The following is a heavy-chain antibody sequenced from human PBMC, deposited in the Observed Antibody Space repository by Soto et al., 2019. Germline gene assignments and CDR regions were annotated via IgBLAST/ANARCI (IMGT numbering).Heavy chain of an antibody. V-gene: IGHV3-48*02. D-gene: IGHD3-9*01. J-gene: IGHJ4*02. Sequence: EVQLVESGGGLVQPGGSLRLSCAASGFTFSSYSMNWVRHAPGKGLEWVSYISSISSTIYYADSVKGRFTISGDNDKNSLYMQMNSLRDEDMAVYYCARGRYFDWLLGYWGQGTLVTVSS. CDR3: ARGRYFDWLLGY. CDR1: GFTFSSYS. CDR2: ISSISSTI.